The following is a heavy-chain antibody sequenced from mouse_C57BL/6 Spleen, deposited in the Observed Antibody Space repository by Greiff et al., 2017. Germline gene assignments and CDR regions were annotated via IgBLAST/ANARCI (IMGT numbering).Heavy chain of an antibody. J-gene: IGHJ4*01. CDR2: ISSGGSYT. V-gene: IGHV5-6*02. D-gene: IGHD4-1*01. CDR1: GFTFSSYG. CDR3: ARHKTGTGDAMDY. Sequence: DVKLVESGGDLVKPGGSLKLSCAASGFTFSSYGMSWVRQTPDKRLEWVATISSGGSYTYYPDSVKGRFTISRDNAKNTLYLQMSSLKSEDTAMYYCARHKTGTGDAMDYWGQGTSVTVSS.